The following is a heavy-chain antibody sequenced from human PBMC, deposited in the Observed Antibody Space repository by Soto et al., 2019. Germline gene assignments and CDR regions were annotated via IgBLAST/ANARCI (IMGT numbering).Heavy chain of an antibody. J-gene: IGHJ4*02. CDR1: GFTFSDHY. CDR3: VAYSDGRVAY. V-gene: IGHV3-72*01. CDR2: IRNKANSYTT. D-gene: IGHD5-18*01. Sequence: EVQLVESGGGLVQPGGSLRLSCAASGFTFSDHYMDWVRQAPGKGLEWVGRIRNKANSYTTDHAASVKGRFTISREDSRNSVYHQMNTLKTDDTAVYYCVAYSDGRVAYWGQGTLVTVSS.